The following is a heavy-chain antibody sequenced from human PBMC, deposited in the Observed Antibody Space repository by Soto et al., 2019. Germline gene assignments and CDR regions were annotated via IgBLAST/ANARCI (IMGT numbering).Heavy chain of an antibody. CDR1: GGSISSYY. V-gene: IGHV4-59*01. Sequence: LSLTCTVSGGSISSYYWSWIRQPPGKGLEWIGYIYYSGSTNYNPSLKGRVTISVDTSKNQFSLKLSSVTAADTAVYYCARGGNSITVDPWGQGTLVTVSS. CDR3: ARGGNSITVDP. J-gene: IGHJ5*02. D-gene: IGHD1-7*01. CDR2: IYYSGST.